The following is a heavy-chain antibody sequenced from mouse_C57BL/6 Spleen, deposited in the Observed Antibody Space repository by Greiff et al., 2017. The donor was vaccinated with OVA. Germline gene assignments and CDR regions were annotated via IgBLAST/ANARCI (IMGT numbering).Heavy chain of an antibody. CDR3: SRDEGGFDY. Sequence: EVQRVESEGGLVQPGSSMKLSCTASGFTFSDYYMAWVRQVPEKGLEWVANINYDGSSTYYLDSLQSRFTISRDNAKNILYLQMSSLKSEDTATYYCSRDEGGFDYWGQGTTLTVSS. CDR1: GFTFSDYY. V-gene: IGHV5-16*01. J-gene: IGHJ2*01. CDR2: INYDGSST.